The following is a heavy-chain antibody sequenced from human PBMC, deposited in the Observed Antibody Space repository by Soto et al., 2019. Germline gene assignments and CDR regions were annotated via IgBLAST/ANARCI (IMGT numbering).Heavy chain of an antibody. CDR2: INTYSGKT. Sequence: QVQLVQSGPEVKKPGASVKVSCKASGYTFGIDSITWVRQDPGQGLARLGGINTYSGKTYYAQKVQGRVTLTTDTSTSTAYVDMRSLRSDDTAVYYCARRYGDPSSSTGCDYWGQGTLVSVSS. J-gene: IGHJ4*02. CDR1: GYTFGIDS. V-gene: IGHV1-18*01. CDR3: ARRYGDPSSSTGCDY. D-gene: IGHD2-21*02.